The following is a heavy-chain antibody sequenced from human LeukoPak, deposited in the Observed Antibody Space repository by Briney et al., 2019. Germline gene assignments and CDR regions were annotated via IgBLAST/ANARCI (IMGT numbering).Heavy chain of an antibody. CDR2: ISDSGGDT. CDR1: GFTFSKSP. V-gene: IGHV3-23*01. J-gene: IGHJ4*02. CDR3: ATGAYFAD. Sequence: GGSLRLSCAASGFTFSKSPMTWVRQALGKGLEWVSTISDSGGDTCHADSVKGRFTISRDNSMNRLYLQMNSLRAEDTAIYYCATGAYFADWGQGTLVTVSS. D-gene: IGHD2-21*01.